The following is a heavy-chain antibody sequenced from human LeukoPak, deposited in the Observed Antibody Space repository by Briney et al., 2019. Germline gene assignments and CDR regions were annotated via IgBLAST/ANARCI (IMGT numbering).Heavy chain of an antibody. CDR2: FDPQDGKR. CDR3: ATYHLDFWSRYLDY. V-gene: IGHV1-24*01. CDR1: GFTLSDLS. J-gene: IGHJ4*02. Sequence: ASVKVSCKVSGFTLSDLSIHWVRQAPGKGLEWMGGFDPQDGKRIYAQNFQGRLTVTEDTSTDTAYMEPSSLGSDDTAIYYCATYHLDFWSRYLDYWGQGSLVSVSS. D-gene: IGHD3-3*01.